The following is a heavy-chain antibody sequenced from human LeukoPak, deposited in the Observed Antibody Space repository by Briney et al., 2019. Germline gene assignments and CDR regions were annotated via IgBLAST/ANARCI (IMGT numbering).Heavy chain of an antibody. CDR3: ARSIPETYSSGWYHDY. D-gene: IGHD6-19*01. V-gene: IGHV3-53*01. CDR2: IYSGGST. Sequence: GGSLRLSCAASGFTVSSNYMSWVRQAPGKGLEWVSVIYSGGSTYYADSVRGRFTISRDNSKNTLYLQMNSLRAEDTAVYYCARSIPETYSSGWYHDYWGQGTLVTVSS. J-gene: IGHJ4*02. CDR1: GFTVSSNY.